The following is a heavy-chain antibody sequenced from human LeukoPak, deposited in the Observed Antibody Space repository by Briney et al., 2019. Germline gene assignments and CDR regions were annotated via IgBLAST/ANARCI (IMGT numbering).Heavy chain of an antibody. D-gene: IGHD1-26*01. CDR2: ISGSGGST. CDR1: GFIFSSYA. Sequence: PGGSLRLSCAPSGFIFSSYAMSWVRQSPGKGLEGVSTISGSGGSTYYADSVKGRFTISRDNSKNTVYLQMDSLRAEDTAVYYCAKEVIGSHFDFWGQGTLVTVSS. V-gene: IGHV3-23*01. CDR3: AKEVIGSHFDF. J-gene: IGHJ4*02.